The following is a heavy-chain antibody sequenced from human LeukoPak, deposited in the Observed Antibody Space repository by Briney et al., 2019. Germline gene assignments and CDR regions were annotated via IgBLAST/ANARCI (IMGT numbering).Heavy chain of an antibody. CDR1: GFSLSTSGIR. Sequence: SGATLVNPTQTLTLTCTFSGFSLSTSGIRVSWIRQPPGKALEWLARIDRDDDKFYSTSLKTRLNISKDTSKNQVVLTMTNMDPVDTATYYCARIQYDSSGYYFDYWGQGTLVTVSS. D-gene: IGHD3-22*01. CDR3: ARIQYDSSGYYFDY. V-gene: IGHV2-70*04. CDR2: IDRDDDK. J-gene: IGHJ4*02.